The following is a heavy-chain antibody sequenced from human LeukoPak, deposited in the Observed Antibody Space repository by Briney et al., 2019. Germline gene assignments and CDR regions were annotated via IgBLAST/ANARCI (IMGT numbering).Heavy chain of an antibody. CDR1: GYSISSYY. Sequence: SETLSLTCTVSGYSISSYYWSWIRQPPGKGLEWIGYIYYSGSTNYNPSLKSRVTISVDTSKNQFSLKLTSVTAADTAVYYCARTMEGYCSGGSCYQYSYYMDVWGKGTTVTVSS. J-gene: IGHJ6*03. D-gene: IGHD2-15*01. V-gene: IGHV4-59*01. CDR3: ARTMEGYCSGGSCYQYSYYMDV. CDR2: IYYSGST.